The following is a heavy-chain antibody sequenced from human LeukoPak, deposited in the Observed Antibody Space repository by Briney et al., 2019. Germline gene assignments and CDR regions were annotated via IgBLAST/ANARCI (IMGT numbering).Heavy chain of an antibody. J-gene: IGHJ1*01. V-gene: IGHV1-69*06. CDR1: GGTFSSYA. CDR2: IIPTFGTA. D-gene: IGHD3-10*01. Sequence: GASVKVSCKASGGTFSSYAISWVRQAPGQGLEWMGGIIPTFGTANYVQKFQGRVTITADKSTSTAYMELSSLRSEDTAVYYCARDVRRSGSYSYFQHWGQGTLVTVSS. CDR3: ARDVRRSGSYSYFQH.